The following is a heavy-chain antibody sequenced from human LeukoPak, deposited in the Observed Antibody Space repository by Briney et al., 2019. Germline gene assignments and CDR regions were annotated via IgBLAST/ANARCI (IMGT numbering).Heavy chain of an antibody. J-gene: IGHJ6*03. CDR3: ARVQRELLGYYYYYMDV. Sequence: ASVKVSCKASGYTFTSYGISWVRQAPGQGLEWMGWISAYNGNTNYAQKLQGRVTMTTDTSTSTAYMELRSLRSDDTAVYYCARVQRELLGYYYYYMDVWGKGTPVTVSS. CDR1: GYTFTSYG. V-gene: IGHV1-18*01. CDR2: ISAYNGNT. D-gene: IGHD1-26*01.